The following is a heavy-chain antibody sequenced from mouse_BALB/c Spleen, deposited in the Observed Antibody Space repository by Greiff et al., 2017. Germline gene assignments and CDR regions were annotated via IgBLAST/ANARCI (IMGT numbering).Heavy chain of an antibody. V-gene: IGHV5-2*01. J-gene: IGHJ3*01. CDR2: INSDGGST. CDR3: ARAYYGNRGFAY. CDR1: EYEFPSHD. Sequence: DVMLVESGGGLVQPGESLKLSCESNEYEFPSHDMSWVRKTPEKRQELVAAINSDGGSTYYPDTMERRFNISRDNTKKTLYLQMSSLRSEDTALYYCARAYYGNRGFAYWGQGTLVTVSA. D-gene: IGHD2-10*01.